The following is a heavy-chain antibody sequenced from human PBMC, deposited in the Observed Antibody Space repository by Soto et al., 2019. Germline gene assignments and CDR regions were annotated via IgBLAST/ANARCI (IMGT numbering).Heavy chain of an antibody. CDR1: GFSLSTSGMC. V-gene: IGHV2-70*01. J-gene: IGHJ6*02. CDR2: IDWDDDK. Sequence: SGPTLVNPTQTLTLTCTFSGFSLSTSGMCVSWIRQPPVKALEWLALIDWDDDKYYSTSLKTRLTISKDTSKNQVVLTMTNMDPVDTATYYCAREGGAPTAVAGPTNYSYGMDVGDQGTTVTVSS. D-gene: IGHD1-26*01. CDR3: AREGGAPTAVAGPTNYSYGMDV.